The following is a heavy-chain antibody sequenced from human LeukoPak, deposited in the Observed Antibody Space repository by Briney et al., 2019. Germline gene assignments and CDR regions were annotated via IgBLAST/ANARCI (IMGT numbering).Heavy chain of an antibody. J-gene: IGHJ4*02. D-gene: IGHD6-6*01. CDR2: INSDGSST. Sequence: GGSLRLSCAASGFTFSSYGMHRVRQAPGKGLVWVSRINSDGSSTSYADSVKGRFTISRDNAKNTLYLQMNSLRAEDTAVYYCARVYSSYYFDYWGQGTLVTVSS. V-gene: IGHV3-74*01. CDR1: GFTFSSYG. CDR3: ARVYSSYYFDY.